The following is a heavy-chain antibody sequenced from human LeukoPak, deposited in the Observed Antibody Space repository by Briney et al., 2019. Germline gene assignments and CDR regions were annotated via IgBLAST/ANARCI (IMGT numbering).Heavy chain of an antibody. D-gene: IGHD3-9*01. J-gene: IGHJ3*02. CDR2: KYYSGST. CDR3: ARHRFAWYDFDI. V-gene: IGHV4-59*08. Sequence: SETLSLTCTVSGGSISSYYWSWLRQPPGKGLEWIAYKYYSGSTDSNPSLKSRVSISVDTSKNQFSLKLSSVTAADTAIYYCARHRFAWYDFDIWGQGTMVTVSS. CDR1: GGSISSYY.